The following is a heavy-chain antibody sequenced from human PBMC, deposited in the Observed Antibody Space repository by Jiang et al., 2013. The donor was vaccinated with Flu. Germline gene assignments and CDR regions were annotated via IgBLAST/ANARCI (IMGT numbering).Heavy chain of an antibody. J-gene: IGHJ3*02. D-gene: IGHD1-26*01. CDR1: GFTISDHY. Sequence: VQLLESGGDLVQPGGSLRLSCAASGFTISDHYMDWVRQAPGKGLEWVGRSRNKANSYSTEYAASVKGRFTISRDDSKNSLFLQMNSLKTEDTAVYYCAADLGRASFDIWGQGTVVTVSS. V-gene: IGHV3-72*01. CDR3: AADLGRASFDI. CDR2: SRNKANSYST.